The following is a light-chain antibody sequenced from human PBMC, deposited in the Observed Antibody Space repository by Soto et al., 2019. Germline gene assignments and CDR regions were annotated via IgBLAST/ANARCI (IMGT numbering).Light chain of an antibody. CDR2: GAS. CDR3: QEYNNWPLT. V-gene: IGKV3-15*01. Sequence: EIAMTQSPATLSVSPGERATLSCRASQSVNSNLAWYQQKPGQAPRLLIYGASTRATGIPAMFSGSGSGTEFTVTISSLQAEDFAVYYCQEYNNWPLTFGGGTTVEIK. CDR1: QSVNSN. J-gene: IGKJ4*01.